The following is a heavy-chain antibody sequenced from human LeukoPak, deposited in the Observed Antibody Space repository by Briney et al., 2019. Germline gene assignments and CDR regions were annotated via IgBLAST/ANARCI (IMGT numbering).Heavy chain of an antibody. D-gene: IGHD3-10*01. CDR2: IYYSGST. Sequence: SETLSLTCTVSGGSINSYYWSWIRQPPGKGLEWIGYIYYSGSTNYNPSLKSRVTISVDTSKNQFSLKLSSVTAADTAVYYCARTRYYYNSRSYGAPYYFDYWGQGTLVTVSS. CDR3: ARTRYYYNSRSYGAPYYFDY. J-gene: IGHJ4*02. CDR1: GGSINSYY. V-gene: IGHV4-59*08.